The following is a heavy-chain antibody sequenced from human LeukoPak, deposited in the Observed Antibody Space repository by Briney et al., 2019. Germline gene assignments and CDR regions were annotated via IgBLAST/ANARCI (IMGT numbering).Heavy chain of an antibody. V-gene: IGHV4-39*07. CDR1: GGSISSSGYY. Sequence: PSETLSLTCTVSGGSISSSGYYWGWIRQPPGKGLEWIGSMYYSGSTYYNPSLKSRVTISVDTSKNQFSLKLSSVTAADTAVYYCARDNRVSGFDYWGQGTLVTVSS. D-gene: IGHD2/OR15-2a*01. J-gene: IGHJ4*02. CDR3: ARDNRVSGFDY. CDR2: MYYSGST.